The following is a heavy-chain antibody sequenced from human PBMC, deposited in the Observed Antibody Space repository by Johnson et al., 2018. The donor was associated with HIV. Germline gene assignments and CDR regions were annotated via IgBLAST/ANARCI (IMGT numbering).Heavy chain of an antibody. CDR3: ARAYSYGAFDI. CDR2: ISYDGSNK. Sequence: QMLLVESGGGVVQPGRSLRLSCAASGFTFSSYAMHWVRQAPGKGLEWVAVISYDGSNKYYADSVKGRFTISRDNSKNTRYLQMNSLRAEDTAVYYCARAYSYGAFDIWGLGTMVTVSS. J-gene: IGHJ3*02. CDR1: GFTFSSYA. D-gene: IGHD5-18*01. V-gene: IGHV3-30*04.